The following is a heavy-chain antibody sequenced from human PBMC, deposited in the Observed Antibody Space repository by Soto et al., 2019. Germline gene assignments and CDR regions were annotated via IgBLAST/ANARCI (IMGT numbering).Heavy chain of an antibody. Sequence: PGGSLRLSCAASGFTFSSYGMHWVRQAPGKGLEWVAVIWYDGSNKYYADSVKGRFTISRDNSKNTLYLQMNSLRAEDTAVYYCARLISDDVVVPAAIHADDYYYYYMDVWGKGTTVTVSS. D-gene: IGHD2-2*01. V-gene: IGHV3-33*01. J-gene: IGHJ6*03. CDR2: IWYDGSNK. CDR3: ARLISDDVVVPAAIHADDYYYYYMDV. CDR1: GFTFSSYG.